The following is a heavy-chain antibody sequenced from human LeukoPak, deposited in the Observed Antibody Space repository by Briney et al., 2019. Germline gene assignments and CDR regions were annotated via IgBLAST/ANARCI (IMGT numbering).Heavy chain of an antibody. CDR3: ARDLQSFSIQLWLRY. V-gene: IGHV3-48*01. CDR2: ISSSSSTI. J-gene: IGHJ4*02. Sequence: PGGSLRLSCAASGFTFSSYSMNWVRQAPGKGLEWVSYISSSSSTIYYADSVKGRFTISRDNAKNSLYLQMNSLRAEDTAVYYCARDLQSFSIQLWLRYWGQGTLVTVSS. D-gene: IGHD5-18*01. CDR1: GFTFSSYS.